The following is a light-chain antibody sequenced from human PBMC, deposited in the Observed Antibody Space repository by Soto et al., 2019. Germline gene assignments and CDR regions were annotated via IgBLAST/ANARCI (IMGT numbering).Light chain of an antibody. CDR2: AAS. CDR3: QQSHT. V-gene: IGKV1-39*01. J-gene: IGKJ4*01. Sequence: DIQMTQSPSSLSASVGDRVTITCRASQSISSYLNWYQQKPGKAPKLLIYAASSLQSGVPSRFSGSGSGTDFTLTISSLQPEDFATYYCQQSHTFGGGTKVDIK. CDR1: QSISSY.